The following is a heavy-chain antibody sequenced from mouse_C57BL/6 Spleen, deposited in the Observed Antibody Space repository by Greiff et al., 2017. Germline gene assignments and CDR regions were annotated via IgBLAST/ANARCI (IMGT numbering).Heavy chain of an antibody. CDR1: GFSLTSYG. D-gene: IGHD2-2*01. Sequence: VQLQQSGPGLVQPSQSLSITCTVSGFSLTSYGVHWVRQSPGKGLEWLGVIWSGGSTDYNAAFISRRSISKDNSKSQVFFKMNSLQADDAAIYYCARKGGMFTSWYFDVWGTGTTVTVSS. V-gene: IGHV2-2*01. J-gene: IGHJ1*03. CDR2: IWSGGST. CDR3: ARKGGMFTSWYFDV.